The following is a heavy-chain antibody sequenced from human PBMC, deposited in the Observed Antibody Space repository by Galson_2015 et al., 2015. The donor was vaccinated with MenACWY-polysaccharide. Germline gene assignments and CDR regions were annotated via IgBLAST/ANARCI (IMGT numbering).Heavy chain of an antibody. V-gene: IGHV3-7*01. J-gene: IGHJ2*01. CDR2: IAPDGSEM. D-gene: IGHD4-23*01. CDR3: ARVLTHWSCDL. CDR1: GFSFGTSW. Sequence: SLRLSCAASGFSFGTSWMTRFRRAPGKGLEWVANIAPDGSEMFYVHSVKGRFTISRDNARNSLYLQMHSLRADDTAEYYCARVLTHWSCDLWGRGPLVTVSP.